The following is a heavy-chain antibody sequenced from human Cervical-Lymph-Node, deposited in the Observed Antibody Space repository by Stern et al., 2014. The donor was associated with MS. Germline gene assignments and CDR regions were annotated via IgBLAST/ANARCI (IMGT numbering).Heavy chain of an antibody. CDR2: INPNTDNI. Sequence: VQLLESGAEVKEPGASVKVSCQASGHTFINYDINWVRQATGQGPEWMGWINPNTDNIIFAQKFQGRVSMTRNTAKSAVYMELSSLRSEDTAVYFCARGGQGFGGLIVGGSRYLDLWGRGTLVTVSS. J-gene: IGHJ2*01. CDR3: ARGGQGFGGLIVGGSRYLDL. D-gene: IGHD3-10*01. V-gene: IGHV1-8*01. CDR1: GHTFINYD.